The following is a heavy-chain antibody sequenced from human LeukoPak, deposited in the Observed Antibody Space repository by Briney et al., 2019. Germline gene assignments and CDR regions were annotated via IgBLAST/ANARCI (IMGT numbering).Heavy chain of an antibody. D-gene: IGHD4/OR15-4a*01. V-gene: IGHV3-72*01. J-gene: IGHJ4*02. CDR3: ARSMYGEGRRIIDFDY. Sequence: GGSLSLSCAASGFTFSDHYIDWVRQAPGKWLEWVARTRNKVNSYTTAYAASVTGRFTVARDDSSNSVYLQMNSLKIEDTAVYYCARSMYGEGRRIIDFDYWGQGSLLTVSS. CDR1: GFTFSDHY. CDR2: TRNKVNSYTT.